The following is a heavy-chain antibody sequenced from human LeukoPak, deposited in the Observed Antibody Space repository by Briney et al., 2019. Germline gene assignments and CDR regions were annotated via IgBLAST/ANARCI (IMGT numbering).Heavy chain of an antibody. V-gene: IGHV4-59*01. CDR2: IYYSGST. J-gene: IGHJ4*02. CDR1: GGSISSYY. Sequence: SETLSLTCTVSGGSISSYYWSWIRQPPGRGLEWIGYIYYSGSTNYNPSLKSRVTISVDTSKNQFSLKLSSVTAADTAVYYCAREGSPKGFDYWGQGTLVTVSS. CDR3: AREGSPKGFDY.